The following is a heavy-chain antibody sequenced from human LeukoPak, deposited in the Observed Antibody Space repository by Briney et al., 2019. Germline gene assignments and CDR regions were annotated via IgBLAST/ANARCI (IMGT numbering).Heavy chain of an antibody. V-gene: IGHV3-21*01. CDR3: IRDLFDDYSLDY. Sequence: PGGSLRLSCAASGFTFNSYAMSWVRQAPGKGLEWVSSINSDSSLMYYAESVKGRFTISRDNARNSLYLQMNSLRAEDTAVYYCIRDLFDDYSLDYWGQGTLVTVSS. D-gene: IGHD3-16*01. J-gene: IGHJ4*02. CDR1: GFTFNSYA. CDR2: INSDSSLM.